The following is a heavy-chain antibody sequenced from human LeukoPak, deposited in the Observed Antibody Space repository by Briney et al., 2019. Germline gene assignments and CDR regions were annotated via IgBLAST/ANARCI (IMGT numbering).Heavy chain of an antibody. CDR1: GGSISSSSYY. J-gene: IGHJ6*02. D-gene: IGHD4-17*01. V-gene: IGHV4-39*01. Sequence: PSETLSLTCTVSGGSISSSSYYWGWIRQPPGKGLEWIGSFYYSGSTYYNPSLKSRVTISVDTSKNQFSLKLSSVAAADTAVYYCARHGRNTVHPYYYGMDVWGQGTTVTVSS. CDR2: FYYSGST. CDR3: ARHGRNTVHPYYYGMDV.